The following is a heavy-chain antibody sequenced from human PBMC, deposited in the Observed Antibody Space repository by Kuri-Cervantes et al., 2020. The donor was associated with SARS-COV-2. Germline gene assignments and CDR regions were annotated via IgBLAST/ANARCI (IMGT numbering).Heavy chain of an antibody. V-gene: IGHV4-30-2*01. CDR2: IDHSGST. D-gene: IGHD3-22*01. CDR3: ARVRFSSGYYYYYGMDV. CDR1: DDSLSSGPYS. Sequence: LRLSCAVSDDSLSSGPYSWSWIRQPPGKGLEWIGEIDHSGSTNYNPSLKSRVTISVDTSKNQLSLKLTSVTAADTAVYYCARVRFSSGYYYYYGMDVWGQGTTVTVSS. J-gene: IGHJ6*02.